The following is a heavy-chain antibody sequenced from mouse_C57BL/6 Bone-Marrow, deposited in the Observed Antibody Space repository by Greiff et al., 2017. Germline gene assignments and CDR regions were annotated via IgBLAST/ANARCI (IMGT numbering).Heavy chain of an antibody. CDR3: TGAMDY. V-gene: IGHV1-15*01. J-gene: IGHJ4*01. CDR1: GYTFTDYE. Sequence: VQLQESGAELVRPGASVTLSCKASGYTFTDYEMHWVKQTPVHGLEWIGAIDPETGGTAYNQKFKGKAILTADKSSSTAYMELRSLTSEDSAVYYCTGAMDYWGQGTSVTVSS. CDR2: IDPETGGT.